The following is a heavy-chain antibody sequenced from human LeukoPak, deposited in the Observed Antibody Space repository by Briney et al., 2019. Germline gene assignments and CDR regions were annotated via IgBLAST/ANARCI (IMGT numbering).Heavy chain of an antibody. D-gene: IGHD3-10*01. V-gene: IGHV3-30*02. CDR2: IRYDGSNK. CDR3: AGIDYGSGLAFDI. Sequence: GGSLRLSCAASGFTFSSYSMNWVRQAPGKGLEWVAFIRYDGSNKYYADSVKGRFTISRDNSKNTLYLQMNSLRAEDTAVYYCAGIDYGSGLAFDIWGQGTMVTVSS. J-gene: IGHJ3*02. CDR1: GFTFSSYS.